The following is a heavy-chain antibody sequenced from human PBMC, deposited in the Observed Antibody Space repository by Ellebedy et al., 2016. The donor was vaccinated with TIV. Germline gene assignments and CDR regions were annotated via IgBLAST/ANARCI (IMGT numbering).Heavy chain of an antibody. Sequence: ASVKVPCKASGYTFRSYGISWVRQAPGQGLEWMGWISVSNGNKNYAQKIQGRVTMTTDTSTSTAYMELRSLRSDDTAVYYCARVHQWLAKKFDPWGQGTLVTVSS. CDR3: ARVHQWLAKKFDP. J-gene: IGHJ5*02. V-gene: IGHV1-18*01. CDR2: ISVSNGNK. D-gene: IGHD6-19*01. CDR1: GYTFRSYG.